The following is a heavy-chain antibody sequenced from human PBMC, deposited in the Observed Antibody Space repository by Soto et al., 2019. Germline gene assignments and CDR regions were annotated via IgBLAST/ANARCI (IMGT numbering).Heavy chain of an antibody. J-gene: IGHJ4*02. V-gene: IGHV4-30-4*01. CDR2: IFYSGTT. CDR1: GDSISSDDYY. D-gene: IGHD5-18*01. CDR3: ATEFSGYSYGPGDLY. Sequence: SETLSLTCTVSGDSISSDDYYWNWIRQPPGKGLEWIGYIFYSGTTYYNPSLKSRVSISIDTSKNQFSLELNSVTAADTAVYFCATEFSGYSYGPGDLYWGQGTLVTVSS.